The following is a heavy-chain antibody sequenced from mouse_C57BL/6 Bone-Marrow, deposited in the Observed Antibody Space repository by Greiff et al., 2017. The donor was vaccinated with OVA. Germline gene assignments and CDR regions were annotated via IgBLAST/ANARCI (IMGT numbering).Heavy chain of an antibody. Sequence: QVQLQQSGAELARPGASVKLSCQASGYTFTSCGISWLKQRTGRGLEWIGEIYPRSGNPYYNEKFKGKATLTADKSSSQAYMELRSLTSEDTAVYFGATSISGGYFDVWGTGTTVTVSS. V-gene: IGHV1-81*01. CDR1: GYTFTSCG. J-gene: IGHJ1*03. CDR2: IYPRSGNP. D-gene: IGHD1-1*01. CDR3: ATSISGGYFDV.